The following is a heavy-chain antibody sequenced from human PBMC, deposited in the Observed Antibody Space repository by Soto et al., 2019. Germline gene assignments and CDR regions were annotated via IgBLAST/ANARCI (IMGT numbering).Heavy chain of an antibody. CDR1: GFTFTRYS. CDR3: ARESEDLTSKFDY. CDR2: ISSTTNYI. Sequence: VGSLRLSCAASGFTFTRYSMNWVRQAPGKGLEWVSSISSTTNYIYYADSMKGRFTVSRDNAKNSVYLEMNSLSAEDTAVYYCARESEDLTSKFDYWGQGTLVTVSS. J-gene: IGHJ4*02. V-gene: IGHV3-21*01.